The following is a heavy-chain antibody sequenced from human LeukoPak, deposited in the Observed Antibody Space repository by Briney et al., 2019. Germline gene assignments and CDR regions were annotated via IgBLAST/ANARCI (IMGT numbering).Heavy chain of an antibody. D-gene: IGHD3-10*01. CDR3: ARAAYGSGSYYGGGY. Sequence: SVKVSCKASGYTFTSYGISWVRQAPGQGLEWMGGIIPIFGTANYAQKFQGRVTITADESTSTAYTELSSLRSEDTAVYYCARAAYGSGSYYGGGYWGQGTLVTVSS. V-gene: IGHV1-69*13. J-gene: IGHJ4*02. CDR2: IIPIFGTA. CDR1: GYTFTSYG.